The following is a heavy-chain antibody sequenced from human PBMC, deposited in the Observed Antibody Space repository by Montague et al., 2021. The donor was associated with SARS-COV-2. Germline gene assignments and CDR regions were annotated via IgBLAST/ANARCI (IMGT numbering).Heavy chain of an antibody. J-gene: IGHJ4*02. Sequence: SETLSLTCAVHTTSFSGYYRGWIRQSPGKGLEWTGEIDQSGKTNXNPTLKSRVTISADTSKSQFSLKLNSVTAADTAVYYCVRGWGSWFHWGQGTLVTVSS. V-gene: IGHV4-34*01. CDR2: IDQSGKT. D-gene: IGHD3-16*01. CDR1: TTSFSGYY. CDR3: VRGWGSWFH.